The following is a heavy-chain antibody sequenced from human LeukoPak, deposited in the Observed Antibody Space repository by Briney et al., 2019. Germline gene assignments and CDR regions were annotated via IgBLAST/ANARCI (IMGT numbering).Heavy chain of an antibody. Sequence: ASVKVSCKASGYTFTGYYIHWVRQAPGQGLEWMGWINPNRGGTKYAQKFQGRVTMTRDTSISTAYMELSSLRSGDTAVYYCARDDVSCTHGVCSDLFHYWGQGTLVTVSS. D-gene: IGHD2-8*01. CDR3: ARDDVSCTHGVCSDLFHY. J-gene: IGHJ4*02. CDR2: INPNRGGT. V-gene: IGHV1-2*02. CDR1: GYTFTGYY.